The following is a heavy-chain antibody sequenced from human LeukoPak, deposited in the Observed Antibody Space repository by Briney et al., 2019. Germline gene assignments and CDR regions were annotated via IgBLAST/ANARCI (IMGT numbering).Heavy chain of an antibody. D-gene: IGHD3-10*01. J-gene: IGHJ3*02. Sequence: SSLTLSCAASGFNFDDYAMHWVRQAQGKGLEWVSGISWNSGSIGYADSVKGRFTISRDNAKNSLYLQMNSLRAEDTALYYCAKGIRFGGDAFDIWGQGTMVTVSS. V-gene: IGHV3-9*01. CDR2: ISWNSGSI. CDR3: AKGIRFGGDAFDI. CDR1: GFNFDDYA.